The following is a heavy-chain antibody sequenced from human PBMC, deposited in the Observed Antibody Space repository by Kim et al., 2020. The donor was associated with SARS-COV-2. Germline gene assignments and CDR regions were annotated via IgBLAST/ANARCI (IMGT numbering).Heavy chain of an antibody. J-gene: IGHJ5*02. CDR1: GYTFTSYG. D-gene: IGHD3-10*01. CDR2: ISAYNGNT. Sequence: ASVKVSCKASGYTFTSYGISWVRQAPGQGLEWMGWISAYNGNTNYAQKLQGRVTMTTDTSTSTAYMELRSLRSDDTAVYYCARDIFPRGVYGSGSYYRTTNWFDPWGQGTLVTVSS. V-gene: IGHV1-18*01. CDR3: ARDIFPRGVYGSGSYYRTTNWFDP.